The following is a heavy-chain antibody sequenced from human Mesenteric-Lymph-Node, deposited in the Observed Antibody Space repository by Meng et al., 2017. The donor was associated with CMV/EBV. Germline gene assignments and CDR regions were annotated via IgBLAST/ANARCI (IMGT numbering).Heavy chain of an antibody. CDR2: ISYDGSKE. J-gene: IGHJ6*02. Sequence: GESLKISCAASGFTFSSYVMHWVRQAPGKGLEWVAVISYDGSKEYADSVKGRFTISRDNSRDTLYLQMNSLRAEDTAVYYCAKEGYSSSSYYYYYAMDVWGQGTTVTVSS. CDR1: GFTFSSYV. CDR3: AKEGYSSSSYYYYYAMDV. V-gene: IGHV3-30*18. D-gene: IGHD6-6*01.